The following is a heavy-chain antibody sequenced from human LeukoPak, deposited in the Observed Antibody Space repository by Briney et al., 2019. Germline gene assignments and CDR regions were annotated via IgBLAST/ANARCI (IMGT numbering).Heavy chain of an antibody. CDR2: ISTSGST. V-gene: IGHV4-4*09. CDR3: ARHSHYYGSGSYYTYWFDP. J-gene: IGHJ5*02. CDR1: GGSISNYY. D-gene: IGHD3-10*01. Sequence: SETLSLTCTVSGGSISNYYWSWLRQPPGKGLEWIGYISTSGSTNYNTSLKCRVTISLDTSKNQFSLKLSSVTAADTAVYYWARHSHYYGSGSYYTYWFDPWGRGTLVTVSS.